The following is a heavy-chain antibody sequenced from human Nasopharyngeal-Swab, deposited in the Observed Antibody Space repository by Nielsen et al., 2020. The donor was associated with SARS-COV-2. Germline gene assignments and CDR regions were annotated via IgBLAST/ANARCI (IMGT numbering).Heavy chain of an antibody. Sequence: GGSLRLSCAASGFTFDDYAMHWVRQAPGKGLERVSGISWNSGSMGYADSVKGRFTISRDNAKNSLYLQMNSLRAEDTALYYCAKANYDYVWGSYSDYWGQGTLVTVSS. D-gene: IGHD3-16*01. CDR3: AKANYDYVWGSYSDY. J-gene: IGHJ4*02. CDR2: ISWNSGSM. CDR1: GFTFDDYA. V-gene: IGHV3-9*01.